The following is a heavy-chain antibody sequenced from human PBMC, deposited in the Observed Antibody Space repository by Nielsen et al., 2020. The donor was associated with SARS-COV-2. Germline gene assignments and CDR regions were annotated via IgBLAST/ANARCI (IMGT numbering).Heavy chain of an antibody. Sequence: SASASLTWAVLGCSISSNNWCRLVRQPPGKGLEWLGEIHQRGNSNYNPSLKSRVTISVDKSKNQCTLRVTSVTAADTAVYYCARLLTDSGSYFRFDAWGQGTLVTVSS. D-gene: IGHD1-26*01. CDR2: IHQRGNS. CDR1: GCSISSNNW. CDR3: ARLLTDSGSYFRFDA. V-gene: IGHV4-4*02. J-gene: IGHJ5*02.